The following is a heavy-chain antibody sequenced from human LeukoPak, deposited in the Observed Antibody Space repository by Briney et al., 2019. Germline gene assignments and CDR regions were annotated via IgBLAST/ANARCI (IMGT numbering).Heavy chain of an antibody. Sequence: SETLSLTCTVSGGSISSSSYYWGWIRQPPGKGLEWIGSIYYSGSTYYNPSLKSRVTISVDTSKNQFSLKLSSVTAADTAVYYCASSRRSSGSYYCFDYWGQGTLVTVSS. CDR2: IYYSGST. J-gene: IGHJ4*02. D-gene: IGHD1-26*01. V-gene: IGHV4-39*07. CDR3: ASSRRSSGSYYCFDY. CDR1: GGSISSSSYY.